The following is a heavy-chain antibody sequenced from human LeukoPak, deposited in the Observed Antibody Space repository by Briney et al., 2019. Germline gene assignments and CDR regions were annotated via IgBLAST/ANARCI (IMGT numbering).Heavy chain of an antibody. Sequence: ASETLSLTCTVSGGSISSSKYYWGWIRQPPGKGLEWIGSIYYSGSAYYNPSLKSRVTISVDTSKNQFSLKLSSVTAADTAVYFCARGFRGPNFDHWGQGTLVTVSS. CDR2: IYYSGSA. J-gene: IGHJ4*02. CDR3: ARGFRGPNFDH. CDR1: GGSISSSKYY. D-gene: IGHD3-10*01. V-gene: IGHV4-39*07.